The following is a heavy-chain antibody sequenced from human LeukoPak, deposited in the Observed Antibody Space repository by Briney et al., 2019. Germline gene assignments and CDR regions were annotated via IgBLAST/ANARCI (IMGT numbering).Heavy chain of an antibody. V-gene: IGHV4-59*08. D-gene: IGHD3-9*01. CDR3: ARSKDDGYDILTGYHDAFDI. J-gene: IGHJ3*02. Sequence: PAETLSLTCTVSGGSISSYYWSWIRQPPGKGLEWIGYIYYSGSTNYNPSLKSRVTISVDTSKNQFSLKLSSVTAADTAVYYCARSKDDGYDILTGYHDAFDIWGQGTMVTVSS. CDR1: GGSISSYY. CDR2: IYYSGST.